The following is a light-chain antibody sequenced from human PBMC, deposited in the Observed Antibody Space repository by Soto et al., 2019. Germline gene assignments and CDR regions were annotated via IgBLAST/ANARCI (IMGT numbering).Light chain of an antibody. V-gene: IGKV1-5*01. Sequence: DIQMTQSPSTLSASVGDRVTITCRATQSVNNWLAWYQQKPGNAPKLLIYDASSLESGVPSRFSGSGSGTEFTLTISSLQADDFATYYCQQYNTYSWTFGQGTEVEIK. CDR3: QQYNTYSWT. J-gene: IGKJ1*01. CDR2: DAS. CDR1: QSVNNW.